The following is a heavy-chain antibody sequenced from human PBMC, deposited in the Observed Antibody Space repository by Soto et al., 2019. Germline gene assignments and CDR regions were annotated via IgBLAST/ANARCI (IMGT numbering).Heavy chain of an antibody. V-gene: IGHV3-23*01. J-gene: IGHJ5*02. Sequence: EVQLLESGGGLVQPGGSLRLSCAASGFTFSSYAMSWVHQAPGKGLEWVSAISGSGGSTYYADSVKGRFTISRDNSKNTLYLQMNSLRAEDTAVYYCAKPMVRGVIIKGWFDPWGQGTLVTVSS. CDR1: GFTFSSYA. CDR2: ISGSGGST. D-gene: IGHD3-10*01. CDR3: AKPMVRGVIIKGWFDP.